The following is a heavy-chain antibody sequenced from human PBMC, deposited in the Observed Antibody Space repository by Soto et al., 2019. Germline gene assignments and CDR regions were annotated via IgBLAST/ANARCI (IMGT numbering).Heavy chain of an antibody. D-gene: IGHD3-3*01. J-gene: IGHJ5*02. Sequence: ASVKVSCKASGYTFTSYGISWVRQAPGQGLEWMGWISAYNGNTNYAQKLQGRVTMTTDTSTSTAYMELRSLRSDDTAVYYCAREGDYDFWSGYYQRFGWFDPWGQGTLVTVS. CDR1: GYTFTSYG. CDR3: AREGDYDFWSGYYQRFGWFDP. CDR2: ISAYNGNT. V-gene: IGHV1-18*01.